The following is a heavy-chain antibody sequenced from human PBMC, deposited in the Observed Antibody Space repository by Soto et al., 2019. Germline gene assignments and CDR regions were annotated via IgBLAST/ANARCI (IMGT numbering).Heavy chain of an antibody. V-gene: IGHV3-66*01. CDR2: IYSGGAT. D-gene: IGHD3-16*01. J-gene: IGHJ6*02. CDR1: GFSVTTTH. CDR3: VRNYGAV. Sequence: EVQLVEAGGGLVQPGGSLRLSCAVSGFSVTTTHMTWVRQAPGKGLEWVSIIYSGGATDYADSVKGRLTISRDNSQYTLHLQMNSLRGEDTAIYYCVRNYGAVWGQGTTVTVSS.